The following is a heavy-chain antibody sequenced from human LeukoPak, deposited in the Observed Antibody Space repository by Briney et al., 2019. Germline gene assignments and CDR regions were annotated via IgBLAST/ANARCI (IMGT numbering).Heavy chain of an antibody. CDR1: GGSISSSSYY. J-gene: IGHJ5*02. CDR3: ARTGLSWFDP. D-gene: IGHD1-14*01. Sequence: SETLSLTCTVSGGSISSSSYYWGWIRQLPGKGLEWIGSIYHSGSTYYNPSLESRVTISVDTSKNQFSLKLSSVTAADTALYYCARTGLSWFDPWGQGTLVTVSS. CDR2: IYHSGST. V-gene: IGHV4-39*07.